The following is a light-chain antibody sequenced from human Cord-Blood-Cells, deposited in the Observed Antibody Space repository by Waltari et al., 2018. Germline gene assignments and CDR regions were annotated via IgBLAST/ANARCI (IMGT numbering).Light chain of an antibody. CDR1: QSVLYSSNNKNY. CDR2: WAS. J-gene: IGKJ2*01. CDR3: QQYYSTPYT. Sequence: DIVMTQSPDSLAVSLGERATINCKYSQSVLYSSNNKNYLDWYQQKPGQPPKLLIYWASTRESGVPDRFSGSGSGTDFTLTISSLQAEDVAVYYCQQYYSTPYTFGQGTKLEIK. V-gene: IGKV4-1*01.